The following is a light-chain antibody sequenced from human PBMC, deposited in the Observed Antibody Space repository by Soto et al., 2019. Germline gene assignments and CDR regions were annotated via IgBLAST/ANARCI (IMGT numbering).Light chain of an antibody. CDR1: SSDVGTYNY. J-gene: IGLJ3*02. CDR3: SSYTSSKSWI. Sequence: QSVLTQPASVSGSPGQSITISCTGTSSDVGTYNYVSWYQQHPGDAPKLIIYDVSNRPSGVSIRFSGSKSGNTASLTISGLQAEDEADYYCSSYTSSKSWIFGGGTKLTVL. CDR2: DVS. V-gene: IGLV2-14*01.